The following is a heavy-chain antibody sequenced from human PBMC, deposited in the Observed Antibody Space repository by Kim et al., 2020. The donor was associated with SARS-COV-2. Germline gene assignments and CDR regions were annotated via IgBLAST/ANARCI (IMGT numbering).Heavy chain of an antibody. D-gene: IGHD3-10*01. CDR3: TTDPHDRLLWFRPPAAFDI. CDR1: GFTFSNAW. V-gene: IGHV3-15*01. J-gene: IGHJ3*02. Sequence: GGSLRLSCAASGFTFSNAWMSWVRQAPGKGLEWVGRIKSKTDGGTTDYAAPVKGRFTISRDDSKNTLYLQMNSLKTEDTAVYYCTTDPHDRLLWFRPPAAFDIWGQGTMVTVSS. CDR2: IKSKTDGGTT.